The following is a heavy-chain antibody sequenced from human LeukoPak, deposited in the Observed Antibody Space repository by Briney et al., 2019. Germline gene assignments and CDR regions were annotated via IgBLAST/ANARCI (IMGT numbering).Heavy chain of an antibody. CDR2: FHSSGST. J-gene: IGHJ4*02. D-gene: IGHD5-18*01. Sequence: SGTLSLTCTVFGGPISNYYWSWIPQPPGKGLECIGYFHSSGSTDYNPSLKSRVNISVDTSKSQFSLKLTSVTAADTAVYYCARHRYGYGLDSWGQGTLVTVSS. CDR3: ARHRYGYGLDS. V-gene: IGHV4-59*08. CDR1: GGPISNYY.